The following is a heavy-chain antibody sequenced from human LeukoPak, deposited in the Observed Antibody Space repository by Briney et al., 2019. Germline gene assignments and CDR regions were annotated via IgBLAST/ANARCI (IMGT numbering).Heavy chain of an antibody. CDR1: RFTFNSYR. J-gene: IGHJ5*02. CDR2: ISSSSTYI. CDR3: ARDRDRESWGYNWFDP. D-gene: IGHD3-16*01. V-gene: IGHV3-21*01. Sequence: GGSVTLSCAAYRFTFNSYRMIWLRQAPGMELVGVTSISSSSTYISHTVQVKGRFAISRENDKNSLYVQMNSLRAEDTAVYYCARDRDRESWGYNWFDPWRQGTGVSVPS.